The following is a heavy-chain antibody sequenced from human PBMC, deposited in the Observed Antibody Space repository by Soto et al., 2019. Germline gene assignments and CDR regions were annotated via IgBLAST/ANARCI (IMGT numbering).Heavy chain of an antibody. CDR3: ARGKRGYFDY. J-gene: IGHJ4*02. V-gene: IGHV4-59*01. Sequence: VQLQESGPGLVKPSETLSLTCTVSADSITAYYWGWIRQPPGKGLEWITYIYYSGSTDYNASLKSRVTISLDTSKNQFSLRLSSVTAADTAVYYCARGKRGYFDYWGQGTLVTVSS. CDR2: IYYSGST. CDR1: ADSITAYY.